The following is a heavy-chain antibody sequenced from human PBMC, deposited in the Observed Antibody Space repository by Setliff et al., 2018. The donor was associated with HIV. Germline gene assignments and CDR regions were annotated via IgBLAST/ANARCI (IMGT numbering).Heavy chain of an antibody. CDR2: ISHSSSKI. CDR1: GFSFSDYS. Sequence: PGGSLRLPCVASGFSFSDYSMNWVRRAPGKGLEWLASISHSSSKIFYADSVRGRFYISRDNAENSLFLEMTSLRVDDTAVYSCASRGVLTPSDAFDIWGRGTMVTVS. J-gene: IGHJ3*02. D-gene: IGHD2-21*02. CDR3: ASRGVLTPSDAFDI. V-gene: IGHV3-21*06.